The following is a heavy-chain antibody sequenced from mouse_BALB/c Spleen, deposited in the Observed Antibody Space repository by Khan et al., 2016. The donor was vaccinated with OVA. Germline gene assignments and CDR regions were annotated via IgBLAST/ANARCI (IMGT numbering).Heavy chain of an antibody. CDR2: ISYSGST. CDR3: ARTARIKY. CDR1: GYSITSGYG. D-gene: IGHD1-2*01. V-gene: IGHV3-2*02. Sequence: EVKLKESGPGLVKPSQSLSLTCTVTGYSITSGYGWNWIRQFPGNKLEWMGYISYSGSTNYNQSLKSRFSITRDKSKNQFFLQLNSVTTEDTATYYCARTARIKYWGQGTTLTVSS. J-gene: IGHJ2*01.